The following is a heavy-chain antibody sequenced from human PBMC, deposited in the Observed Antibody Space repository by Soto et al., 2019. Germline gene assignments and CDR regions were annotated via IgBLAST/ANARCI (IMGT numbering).Heavy chain of an antibody. J-gene: IGHJ5*02. CDR1: GGSISSGDYY. V-gene: IGHV4-30-4*01. D-gene: IGHD4-4*01. CDR3: ARHSYYSNPLRFDP. CDR2: IYYSGST. Sequence: SETLSLTCTVSGGSISSGDYYWSWIRQPPGKGLEWIGYIYYSGSTYYNPSLKSRVTISVDTSKNQFSLKLSSVTAAETAVYYCARHSYYSNPLRFDPCGQGTLVTVSS.